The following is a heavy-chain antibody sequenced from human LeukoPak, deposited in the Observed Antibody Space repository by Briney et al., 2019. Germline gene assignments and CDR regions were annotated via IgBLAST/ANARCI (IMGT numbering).Heavy chain of an antibody. CDR2: IYTSGST. CDR3: ARGIVVASLGSFDI. V-gene: IGHV4-39*07. D-gene: IGHD3-22*01. J-gene: IGHJ3*02. Sequence: SETLSLTCTVSGGSISSSSYYWGWIRQPPGKGLEWIGRIYTSGSTNYNPSLKSRVTMSVDTSKNQFSLKLSSVTAADTAVYYCARGIVVASLGSFDIWGQGAMVTVSS. CDR1: GGSISSSSYY.